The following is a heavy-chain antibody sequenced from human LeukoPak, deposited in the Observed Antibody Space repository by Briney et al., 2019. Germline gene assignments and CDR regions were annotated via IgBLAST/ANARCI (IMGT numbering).Heavy chain of an antibody. D-gene: IGHD3-10*01. Sequence: PGGSLRLSCAASGLTFSTYGMHWVRQAPGKGLEWVALIYYDGSNKYYADSVKGRFTVSRDNSQNTLYLQMNILRAEDTGVYYCTREEVRAPLDHWGQGTLVTVSS. J-gene: IGHJ4*02. CDR3: TREEVRAPLDH. V-gene: IGHV3-33*01. CDR1: GLTFSTYG. CDR2: IYYDGSNK.